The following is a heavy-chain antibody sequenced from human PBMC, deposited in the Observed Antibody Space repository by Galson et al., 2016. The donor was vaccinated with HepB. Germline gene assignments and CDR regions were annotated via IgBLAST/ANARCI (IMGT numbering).Heavy chain of an antibody. CDR3: AKDLRRAYTGYDPHFDC. CDR1: GFTFSRHN. D-gene: IGHD5-12*01. V-gene: IGHV3-21*01. Sequence: SLRLSCAASGFTFSRHNMHWVRQAPGKGLEWVSSISSSSDYIYYADAVEGRFTISRDNAENSLYLQMNSLRADDTAVYYCAKDLRRAYTGYDPHFDCWGQGALVTVSS. CDR2: ISSSSDYI. J-gene: IGHJ4*02.